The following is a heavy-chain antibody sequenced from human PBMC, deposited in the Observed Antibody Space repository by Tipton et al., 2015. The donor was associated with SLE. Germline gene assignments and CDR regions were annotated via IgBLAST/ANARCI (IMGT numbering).Heavy chain of an antibody. Sequence: QSGAEVKKPGASVKVSCKASGYTFTSYGISWVRQAPGQRLEWMGWINAGNGNTKYSQKLQGRVTITRDTSASTAYMELSSLRPEDTAVYYCANSPGWGQGTLVTVSS. CDR2: INAGNGNT. J-gene: IGHJ4*02. CDR3: ANSPG. D-gene: IGHD5-18*01. CDR1: GYTFTSYG. V-gene: IGHV1-3*01.